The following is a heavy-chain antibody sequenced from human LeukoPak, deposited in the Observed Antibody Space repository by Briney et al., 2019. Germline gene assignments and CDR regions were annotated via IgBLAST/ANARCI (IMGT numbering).Heavy chain of an antibody. CDR3: ARHRPSMVRGYDAFDI. V-gene: IGHV4-61*02. J-gene: IGHJ3*02. D-gene: IGHD3-10*01. Sequence: SETLSLTCTVSGDSISSGSYYWGWNRQRAGKGREWIVRIYSSATTNYNPSLQSRVTISVDTSKNQFSLKLSSVTAADTAVYYCARHRPSMVRGYDAFDIWGQGTMVTVSS. CDR1: GDSISSGSYY. CDR2: IYSSATT.